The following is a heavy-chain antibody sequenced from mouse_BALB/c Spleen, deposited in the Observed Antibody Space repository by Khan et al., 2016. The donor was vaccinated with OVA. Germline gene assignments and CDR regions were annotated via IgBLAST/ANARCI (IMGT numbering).Heavy chain of an antibody. CDR1: GFTFSSYA. J-gene: IGHJ4*01. CDR3: TRLVDY. CDR2: ISSGGNT. V-gene: IGHV5-6-5*01. Sequence: EVKLVESGGGLVKPGGSLKLSCAASGFTFSSYAVSWVRQTPEKRLEWVASISSGGNTYYPDSVKGRLPISSDDARNILYLQMSSLRSEDTAMYYCTRLVDYWGQGTSVTVSS.